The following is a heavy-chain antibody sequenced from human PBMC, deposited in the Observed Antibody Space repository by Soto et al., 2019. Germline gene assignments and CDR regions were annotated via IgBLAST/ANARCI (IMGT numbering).Heavy chain of an antibody. D-gene: IGHD1-7*01. V-gene: IGHV1-69*13. Sequence: GASVKVSCKASGGTFSSYAISWVRQAPGQGLEWMGGIIPILGTANYAQKFQGRVTITADESTSTAYMELSSLRSEDTAVYYCAIAAVITGTRYYYYYYGMDVWGQGTTVTVSS. CDR3: AIAAVITGTRYYYYYYGMDV. CDR2: IIPILGTA. J-gene: IGHJ6*02. CDR1: GGTFSSYA.